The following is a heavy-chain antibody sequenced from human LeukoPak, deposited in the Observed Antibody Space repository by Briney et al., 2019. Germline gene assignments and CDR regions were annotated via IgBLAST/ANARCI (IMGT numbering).Heavy chain of an antibody. CDR3: ARDRKGHGDYNDAFDI. Sequence: SETLSLTCTVSGGSISSYYWSWIRQPPGKGLEWIGYIYYSGSTNYNPSLKSRVTISVDTSKNQFSLKLSSVTAADTAVYYCARDRKGHGDYNDAFDIWGQGTMVTVSS. J-gene: IGHJ3*02. CDR1: GGSISSYY. V-gene: IGHV4-59*01. CDR2: IYYSGST. D-gene: IGHD4-17*01.